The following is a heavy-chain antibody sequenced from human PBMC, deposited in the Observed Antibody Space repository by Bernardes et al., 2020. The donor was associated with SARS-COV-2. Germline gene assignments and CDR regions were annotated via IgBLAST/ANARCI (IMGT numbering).Heavy chain of an antibody. V-gene: IGHV1-24*01. Sequence: ASVKVSCKVSGYTLTELSMHWVRQAPGKGLEWMGGFDPEDGETIYAQKFQGRVTMTEDTSTDTAYMELSSLRSEDTAVYYCTTSLSLTVVVYAFDIWGQGTTVIVSS. D-gene: IGHD2-15*01. CDR1: GYTLTELS. CDR2: FDPEDGET. J-gene: IGHJ3*02. CDR3: TTSLSLTVVVYAFDI.